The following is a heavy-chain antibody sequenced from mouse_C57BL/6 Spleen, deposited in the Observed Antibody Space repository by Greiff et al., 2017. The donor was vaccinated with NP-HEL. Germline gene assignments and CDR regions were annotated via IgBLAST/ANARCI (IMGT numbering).Heavy chain of an antibody. D-gene: IGHD2-1*01. V-gene: IGHV5-6*02. CDR3: ARRRGNYGDYFDY. CDR1: GFTFSSYG. Sequence: EVKLMESGGDLVKPGGSLKLSCAASGFTFSSYGMSWVRQTPDKSLEWVATISSGGSYTYYPDSVKGRFTISRDKAKNTLYLQVSRLKSEDTAMYYCARRRGNYGDYFDYWGQGTTLTVSS. CDR2: ISSGGSYT. J-gene: IGHJ2*01.